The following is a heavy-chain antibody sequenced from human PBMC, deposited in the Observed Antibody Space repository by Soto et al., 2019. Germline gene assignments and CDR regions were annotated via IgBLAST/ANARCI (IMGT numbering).Heavy chain of an antibody. Sequence: GGSLRLSCAASGFTFSSYSMNWVRQAPGKGLEWVSSISSSSSYIYYADSVKGRFTISRDNAKNSLYLQMNSLRAEDTAVYYCARAGDIVVVPAAQRGYFDYWGQGTLVTVSP. CDR1: GFTFSSYS. CDR3: ARAGDIVVVPAAQRGYFDY. V-gene: IGHV3-21*01. CDR2: ISSSSSYI. J-gene: IGHJ4*02. D-gene: IGHD2-2*01.